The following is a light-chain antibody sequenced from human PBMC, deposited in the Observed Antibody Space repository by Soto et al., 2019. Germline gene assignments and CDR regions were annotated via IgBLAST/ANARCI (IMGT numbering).Light chain of an antibody. CDR3: QQYNNWPPLT. CDR1: QSVSSN. V-gene: IGKV3-15*01. Sequence: EIVMTQSPATLSVSPGERATLSCRASQSVSSNLAWYQQKPGQAPRLLIYGASTRPTGIAARLSGSGSGTVFTLTISSLQSEDFAVYYCQQYNNWPPLTFGGGTKVEIK. CDR2: GAS. J-gene: IGKJ4*01.